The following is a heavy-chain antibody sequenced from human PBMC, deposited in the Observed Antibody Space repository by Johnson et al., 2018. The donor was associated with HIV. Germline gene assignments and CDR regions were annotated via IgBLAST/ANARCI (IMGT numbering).Heavy chain of an antibody. J-gene: IGHJ3*02. D-gene: IGHD3-22*01. CDR1: GFTFSTYG. V-gene: IGHV3-30*03. CDR3: ARVITMIVVVIGDI. CDR2: ISYDGSNK. Sequence: QVQLVESGGCVVRPGGSLRLSCAASGFTFSTYGMHWVRQAPGKGLEWVAVISYDGSNKYYADSVKGLFTISRDNSKNTLYLQMHSLRDEDTDVYYCARVITMIVVVIGDIWGQGTMVTVSS.